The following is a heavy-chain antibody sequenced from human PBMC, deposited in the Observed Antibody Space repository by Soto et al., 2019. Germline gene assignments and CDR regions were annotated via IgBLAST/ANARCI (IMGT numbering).Heavy chain of an antibody. D-gene: IGHD3-16*01. Sequence: QVRLVQSGPEVKKPGASVKVSCKTSGYAFPHYVINWVRQAPGHGLERMGFSTHTGNTNYAQNFQGRVVLTTDTSTATAYMEVTSLRSDDTAVYYCARRGEHPLDYWGQGTPVTVSS. V-gene: IGHV1-18*01. CDR1: GYAFPHYV. CDR2: STHTGNT. CDR3: ARRGEHPLDY. J-gene: IGHJ4*02.